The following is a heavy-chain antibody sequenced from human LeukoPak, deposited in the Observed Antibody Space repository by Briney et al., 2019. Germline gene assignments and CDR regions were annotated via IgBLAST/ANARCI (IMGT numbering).Heavy chain of an antibody. J-gene: IGHJ4*02. V-gene: IGHV1-46*01. CDR1: GYTFTSYW. D-gene: IGHD2/OR15-2a*01. CDR2: INPDGGST. Sequence: ASVNVSCTGSGYTFTSYWIQWVRQAPGQGLEWMGLINPDGGSTAYAHRFQGRVTMTRDTSTSTVYMELSSLRSEDTAVYYCARDPPPGVVSAHHFDYWGQGTLVTVSS. CDR3: ARDPPPGVVSAHHFDY.